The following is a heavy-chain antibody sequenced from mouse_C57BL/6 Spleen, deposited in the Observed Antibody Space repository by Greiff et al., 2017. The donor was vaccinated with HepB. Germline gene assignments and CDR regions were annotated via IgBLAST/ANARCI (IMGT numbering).Heavy chain of an antibody. CDR3: ASSEGYCYGSRYAMDY. Sequence: QVQLQQPGAELVMPGASVKLSCKASGYTFTSYWMHWVKQRPGQGLEWIGEIDPSDSYTNYNQKFKGKSTLTVDKSSSTAYMQLSSLTSEDSAVYDCASSEGYCYGSRYAMDYWGQGTSVTVSS. CDR2: IDPSDSYT. CDR1: GYTFTSYW. J-gene: IGHJ4*01. V-gene: IGHV1-69*01. D-gene: IGHD1-1*01.